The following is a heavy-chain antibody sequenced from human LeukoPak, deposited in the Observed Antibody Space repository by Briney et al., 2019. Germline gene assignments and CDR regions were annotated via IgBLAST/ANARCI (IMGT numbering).Heavy chain of an antibody. D-gene: IGHD2-2*01. CDR2: IYYSGST. J-gene: IGHJ6*02. V-gene: IGHV4-59*01. CDR1: GGSISSYY. Sequence: SETLSLTCTVSGGSISSYYWSWIRQPPGKGLEWIGYIYYSGSTNYNPSLKSRVTISVDTSKSQFSLKLSSVTAADTAVYYCAGDIVVVPAASSYYYYYGMDVWGQGTTVTVSS. CDR3: AGDIVVVPAASSYYYYYGMDV.